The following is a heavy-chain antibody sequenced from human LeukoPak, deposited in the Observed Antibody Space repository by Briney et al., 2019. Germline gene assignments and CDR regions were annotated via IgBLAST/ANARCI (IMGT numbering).Heavy chain of an antibody. D-gene: IGHD2-15*01. CDR1: GLTFSGSA. Sequence: GGSLRLSCAASGLTFSGSAMSWVRQAPGKGLEWASLIRGSGNSTYYADSVKGRFTIFRDNSNNMLYLQMNSLRAEDTAIYYCAKVLVLVSANRYYFDYWGQGTLVTVSS. CDR3: AKVLVLVSANRYYFDY. V-gene: IGHV3-23*01. J-gene: IGHJ4*02. CDR2: IRGSGNST.